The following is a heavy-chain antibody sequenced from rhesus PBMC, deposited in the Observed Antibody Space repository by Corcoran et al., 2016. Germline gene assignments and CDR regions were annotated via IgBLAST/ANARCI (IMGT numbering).Heavy chain of an antibody. CDR2: IYGSSGNT. Sequence: QVQLQESGPGLVKPSETLSLTCAVSGGSISSGYGWGWIRKTPWKGLEWIWYIYGSSGNTYYNPSPKGRVTISKDRSKNQFSLKRSAVTAADTAVYYCASLYSSGWYYFDYWGQGVLVTVSS. J-gene: IGHJ4*01. V-gene: IGHV4S7*01. CDR3: ASLYSSGWYYFDY. D-gene: IGHD6-31*01. CDR1: GGSISSGYG.